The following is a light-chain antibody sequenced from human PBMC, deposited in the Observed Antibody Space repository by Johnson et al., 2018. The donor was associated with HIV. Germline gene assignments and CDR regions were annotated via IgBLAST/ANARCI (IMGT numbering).Light chain of an antibody. J-gene: IGLJ1*01. CDR1: TSNIGNNY. Sequence: HSVLTQPPSVSAAPGQKVTISCSGSTSNIGNNYVSWYQQFPGAAPKLLIYDDNKLPSRIPYRFSGSKSGTSATLGIIGLQTGDEAGYYCGRWDSCLSAYVFGTGTKVTVL. V-gene: IGLV1-51*01. CDR2: DDN. CDR3: GRWDSCLSAYV.